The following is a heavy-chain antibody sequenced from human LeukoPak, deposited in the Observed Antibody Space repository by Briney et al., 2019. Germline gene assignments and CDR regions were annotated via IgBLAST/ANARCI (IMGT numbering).Heavy chain of an antibody. CDR2: ISYDGSNK. J-gene: IGHJ4*02. V-gene: IGHV3-30-3*01. Sequence: PGGSLRLSCAASGFTLSSYAMHWVRQAPGKGLEWVAVISYDGSNKYYADSVKGRFTISRDNSKNTLYLQMNSLRAEDTAVYYCAKAPPYKKYFDYWGQGTLVTVSS. D-gene: IGHD1-1*01. CDR1: GFTLSSYA. CDR3: AKAPPYKKYFDY.